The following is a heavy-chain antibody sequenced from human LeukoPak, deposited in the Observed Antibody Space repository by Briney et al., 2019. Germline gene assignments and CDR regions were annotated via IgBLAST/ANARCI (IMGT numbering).Heavy chain of an antibody. Sequence: SETLSLTCAVYGGSFSGYYWSWIRQPPGKGLEWIGEINHSGSTNYNPSLKSRVTISVDTSKNQFSLKLSSVPAADTAAYYCARQEYYDFWSGYYPDYWGQGTLVTVSS. CDR1: GGSFSGYY. CDR3: ARQEYYDFWSGYYPDY. J-gene: IGHJ4*02. D-gene: IGHD3-3*01. CDR2: INHSGST. V-gene: IGHV4-34*01.